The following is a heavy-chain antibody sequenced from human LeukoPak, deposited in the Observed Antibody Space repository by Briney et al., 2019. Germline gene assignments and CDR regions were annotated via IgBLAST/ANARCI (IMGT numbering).Heavy chain of an antibody. CDR2: IRYDGSNK. V-gene: IGHV3-30*02. CDR1: GFTFSSYG. J-gene: IGHJ4*02. CDR3: AAYYYGSGSYYASDGVY. Sequence: PGGSLRLSCAASGFTFSSYGMHWVRQAPGKGLEWVAFIRYDGSNKYYADSVKGRFTISRDNSKNTLYLQMNSLRAEDTAVYYCAAYYYGSGSYYASDGVYWGQGTLVTVSS. D-gene: IGHD3-10*01.